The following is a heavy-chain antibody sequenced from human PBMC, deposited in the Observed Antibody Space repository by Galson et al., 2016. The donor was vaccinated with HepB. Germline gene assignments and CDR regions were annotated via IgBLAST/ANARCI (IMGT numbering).Heavy chain of an antibody. Sequence: SLRLSCAASGFSISTYTMNWVRQAPGKGLEWISYISSSSAYVDYADSVKGRFTIFRENAKNSLYLQMNSLRAEDTAVYYCARDRSRFSSGYYTGARDVFAIWGQGTVVTVSS. J-gene: IGHJ3*02. D-gene: IGHD3-3*01. CDR1: GFSISTYT. CDR3: ARDRSRFSSGYYTGARDVFAI. CDR2: ISSSSAYV. V-gene: IGHV3-21*01.